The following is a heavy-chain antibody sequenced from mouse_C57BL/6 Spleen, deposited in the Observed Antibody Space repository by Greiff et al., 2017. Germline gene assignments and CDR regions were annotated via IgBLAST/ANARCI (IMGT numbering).Heavy chain of an antibody. CDR3: ARCYYSNYDFDY. D-gene: IGHD2-5*01. CDR1: GYAFSSYW. J-gene: IGHJ2*01. Sequence: QVQLQQSGAELVKPGASVKISCKASGYAFSSYWMNWVKQRPGKGLEWIGQIYPGDGDTNYNGKFKGKATLTADKSSSTAYMQLSSLTSEDSAVYFCARCYYSNYDFDYWGQGTTLTVSS. CDR2: IYPGDGDT. V-gene: IGHV1-80*01.